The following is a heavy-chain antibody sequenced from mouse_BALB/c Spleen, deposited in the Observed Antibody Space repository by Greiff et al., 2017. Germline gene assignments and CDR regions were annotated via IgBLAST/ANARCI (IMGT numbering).Heavy chain of an antibody. J-gene: IGHJ2*01. D-gene: IGHD4-1*01. Sequence: VQLQQSGAELVRSGASVKLSCTASGFNIKDYYMHWVKQRPEQGLEWIGWIDPENGDTEYAPKFQGKATMTADTSSNTAYLQLSSLTSEDTAVYYCNALGNYFDYWGQGTTLTVSS. CDR3: NALGNYFDY. V-gene: IGHV14-4*02. CDR2: IDPENGDT. CDR1: GFNIKDYY.